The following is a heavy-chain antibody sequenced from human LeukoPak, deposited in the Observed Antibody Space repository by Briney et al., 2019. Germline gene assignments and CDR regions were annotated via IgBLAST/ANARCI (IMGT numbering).Heavy chain of an antibody. D-gene: IGHD5-18*01. CDR3: ARLERGRYSYGSFDY. V-gene: IGHV5-51*01. CDR1: GYSFTSYW. J-gene: IGHJ4*02. CDR2: IYPGDSDT. Sequence: GESLKISCKGSGYSFTSYWIGWVRQMPGKGLEWMGIIYPGDSDTRYSPSFQGQVTISADKSISTAYLQWSSLKASDTAMYYCARLERGRYSYGSFDYWGRGTLVTVSS.